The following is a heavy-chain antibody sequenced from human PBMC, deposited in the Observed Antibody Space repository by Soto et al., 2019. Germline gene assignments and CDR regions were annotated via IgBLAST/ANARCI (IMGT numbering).Heavy chain of an antibody. CDR2: ISAYNGNT. Sequence: QVQLVQSGAEVKKPGASVKVSCKASGYTFTTYGITWVRQAPGQGLEWMGWISAYNGNTNYAQKLQGRVTMTTDTSTSTAYMELRSLRSDDTAVYYCARHQSSGWYCDAFDIWGQGTMVTVSS. D-gene: IGHD6-19*01. J-gene: IGHJ3*02. CDR1: GYTFTTYG. V-gene: IGHV1-18*01. CDR3: ARHQSSGWYCDAFDI.